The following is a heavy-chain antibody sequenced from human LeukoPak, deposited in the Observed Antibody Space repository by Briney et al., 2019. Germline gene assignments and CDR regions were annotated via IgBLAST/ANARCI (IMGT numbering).Heavy chain of an antibody. CDR1: GYSFTTYW. V-gene: IGHV5-51*01. Sequence: GESLKISCKGSGYSFTTYWIGWVRQMPGKGLEWMGIMYPGDSEARYSPSFQCQVTISAEKSISTAYLQWSSVKASATARYDVAXXXXYYDSSGYGDAFDIWGQGTMVTVSS. J-gene: IGHJ3*02. CDR2: MYPGDSEA. D-gene: IGHD3-22*01. CDR3: AXXXXYYDSSGYGDAFDI.